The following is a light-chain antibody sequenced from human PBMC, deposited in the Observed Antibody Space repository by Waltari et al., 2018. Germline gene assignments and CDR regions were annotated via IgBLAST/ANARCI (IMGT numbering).Light chain of an antibody. CDR3: CSYAGRSSMI. J-gene: IGLJ2*01. Sequence: QSALTQPASVSGSPGQSITISCTGGTSEIGTYNLVSWYIQNPGKAPKVRLYAVTKRPSGISDRFSGSKSGNTASLTISGLQVEDEADYYCCSYAGRSSMIFGGGTKVTVV. V-gene: IGLV2-23*02. CDR1: TSEIGTYNL. CDR2: AVT.